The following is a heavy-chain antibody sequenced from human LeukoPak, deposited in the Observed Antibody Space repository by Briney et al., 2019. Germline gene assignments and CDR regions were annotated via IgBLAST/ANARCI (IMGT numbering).Heavy chain of an antibody. J-gene: IGHJ3*02. CDR2: INPNSGGT. Sequence: ASVKVSCKASGYTFTGYYMHWVRQAPGQGLEWMGWINPNSGGTNYAQKFQGRVTMTRDTSISTAYMELSRLRSDDTAVYYCARDGGGSTMVRGVIYAFDIWGQGTMVPVSS. CDR3: ARDGGGSTMVRGVIYAFDI. V-gene: IGHV1-2*02. D-gene: IGHD3-10*01. CDR1: GYTFTGYY.